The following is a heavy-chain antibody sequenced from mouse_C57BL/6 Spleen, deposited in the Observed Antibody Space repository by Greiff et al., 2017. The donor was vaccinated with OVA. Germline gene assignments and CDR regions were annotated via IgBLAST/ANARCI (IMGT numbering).Heavy chain of an antibody. CDR3: ARSRDSIVGVDY. J-gene: IGHJ2*01. CDR2: INPGSGGT. D-gene: IGHD1-1*01. CDR1: GYAFTDYL. V-gene: IGHV1-54*01. Sequence: VQLQQSGAELVRPGTSVKVSCKASGYAFTDYLIEWVKQRPGQGLEWIGVINPGSGGTNYNEKFKGKATLTADKSSSTAYMQLSSLTSEDSAVYVCARSRDSIVGVDYWGQGTTLTVSS.